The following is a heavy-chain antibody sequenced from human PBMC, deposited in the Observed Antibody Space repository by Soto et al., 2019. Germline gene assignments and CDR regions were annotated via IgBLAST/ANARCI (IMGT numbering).Heavy chain of an antibody. Sequence: KPGGSLRLSCAASGFTFSSYAMSWVRQAPGKGLAWIGEIYHTGNTNYNPSLESRVTISVDKSKNQFSLNLNSVTAADTAVYYCARDSRAAAGNRRYYFDYWGQGTLVTVSS. J-gene: IGHJ4*02. V-gene: IGHV4-4*02. CDR3: ARDSRAAAGNRRYYFDY. CDR1: GFTFSSYAM. D-gene: IGHD6-13*01. CDR2: IYHTGNT.